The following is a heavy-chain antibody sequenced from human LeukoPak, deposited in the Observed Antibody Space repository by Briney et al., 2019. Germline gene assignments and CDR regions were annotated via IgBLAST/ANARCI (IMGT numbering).Heavy chain of an antibody. D-gene: IGHD2-2*01. J-gene: IGHJ5*02. CDR1: RGTFSSYA. CDR3: ARESCSSTSCYLGWFDP. CDR2: IIPIFGIA. Sequence: ASVKVSCKASRGTFSSYAISWVRQAPGQGLEWMGRIIPIFGIANYAQKFQGRVTITADKSTSTAYMELSGLRSEDTAVYYCARESCSSTSCYLGWFDPWGQGTLVTVSS. V-gene: IGHV1-69*04.